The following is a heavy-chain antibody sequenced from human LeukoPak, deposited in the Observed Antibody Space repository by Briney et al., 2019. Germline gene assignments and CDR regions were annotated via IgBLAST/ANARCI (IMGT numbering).Heavy chain of an antibody. CDR2: IYYSGST. V-gene: IGHV4-59*08. D-gene: IGHD2-21*02. Sequence: PSETLSLTCTVSGGSISSYYWSWIRQPPGKGLEWIGYIYYSGSTNYNPSLKSRVTISVDTSKNQFFLKLSSVTAADTAVYYCARHKSVVTTQPYYYYGMDVWGQGTTVTVSS. CDR1: GGSISSYY. J-gene: IGHJ6*02. CDR3: ARHKSVVTTQPYYYYGMDV.